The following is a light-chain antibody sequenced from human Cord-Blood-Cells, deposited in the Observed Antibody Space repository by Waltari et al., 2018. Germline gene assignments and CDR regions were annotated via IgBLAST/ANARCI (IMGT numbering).Light chain of an antibody. CDR3: QQYNSYSWT. Sequence: DIQMTHSPSTLSASVGDRVTIPCRASQIISRWLAWYQQKPGKAPKLLIYKASSLESGVPSRFSGSGSGTEFTLTISSLQPDDFATYYCQQYNSYSWTFGQGTKVEIK. J-gene: IGKJ1*01. V-gene: IGKV1-5*03. CDR2: KAS. CDR1: QIISRW.